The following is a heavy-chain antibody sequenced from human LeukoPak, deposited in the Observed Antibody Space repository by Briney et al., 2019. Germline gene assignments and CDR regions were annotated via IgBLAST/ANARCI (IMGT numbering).Heavy chain of an antibody. CDR2: INPSGGST. CDR3: ARDPRIIAAAGPYFDY. D-gene: IGHD6-13*01. Sequence: GASVKVSCKASGGTFSSYAISWVRQAPGQGLEWMGIINPSGGSTSYAQKFQGRVTMTRDTSTSTVYMELSSLRSEDTAVYYCARDPRIIAAAGPYFDYWGQGTLVTVSS. CDR1: GGTFSSYA. J-gene: IGHJ4*02. V-gene: IGHV1-46*01.